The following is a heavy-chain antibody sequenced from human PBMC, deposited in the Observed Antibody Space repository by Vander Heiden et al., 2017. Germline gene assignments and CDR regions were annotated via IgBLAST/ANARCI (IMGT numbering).Heavy chain of an antibody. CDR2: VSGTGDST. D-gene: IGHD2-2*01. J-gene: IGHJ4*02. CDR3: AKDRDIVVVPATIGN. V-gene: IGHV3-23*01. Sequence: EVQLLESGGGLVQPGESLRLSCAASEFTFSRYVMSWVRQAPGKGLEWVSTVSGTGDSTYYADSVKGRFTISRDNSKNRLYLQMNSLRAEDTAVYYCAKDRDIVVVPATIGNWGQGTLVTVSS. CDR1: EFTFSRYV.